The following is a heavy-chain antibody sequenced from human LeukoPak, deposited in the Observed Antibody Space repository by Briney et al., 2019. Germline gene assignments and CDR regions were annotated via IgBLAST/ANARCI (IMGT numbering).Heavy chain of an antibody. CDR1: GYSISSGYY. V-gene: IGHV4-38-2*02. Sequence: SETLSLTCSVSGYSISSGYYWGWIRQPPGKGLEWIGSIYHSESTHNHPSLKSRVTISVDTSKNQFSLKLSSATAADTAVYYCARAGGATTSFDYWGQGTLVTVSS. CDR3: ARAGGATTSFDY. J-gene: IGHJ4*02. CDR2: IYHSEST. D-gene: IGHD1-26*01.